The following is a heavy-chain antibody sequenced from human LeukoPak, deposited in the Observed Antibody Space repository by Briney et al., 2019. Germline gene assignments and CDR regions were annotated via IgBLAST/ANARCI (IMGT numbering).Heavy chain of an antibody. CDR1: GYTFTSYG. D-gene: IGHD2/OR15-2a*01. V-gene: IGHV1-2*02. CDR3: ARGSYTSGRLSLGFDF. Sequence: VASVKVSCKASGYTFTSYGISWVRQAPGQGLEWMGWINPNSGGTNYAQKFQGRVTMTRDTSISTAYMELSRLRSDDTAVYYCARGSYTSGRLSLGFDFWGQGTLVTVSS. J-gene: IGHJ4*02. CDR2: INPNSGGT.